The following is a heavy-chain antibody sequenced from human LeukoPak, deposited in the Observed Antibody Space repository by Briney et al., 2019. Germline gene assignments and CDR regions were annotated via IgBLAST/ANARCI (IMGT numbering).Heavy chain of an antibody. CDR1: GYTFTGYY. CDR2: INPNSGVT. J-gene: IGHJ4*02. D-gene: IGHD6-19*01. CDR3: ARDGFEGGWYHFDY. V-gene: IGHV1-2*02. Sequence: GASVKVSCKASGYTFTGYYVNWVRQSPGQGLEWMGWINPNSGVTNFAQKFQGRVTMTRDTSIRTAYMELSRLRSDDTAVYYCARDGFEGGWYHFDYWGQGTLVTVSS.